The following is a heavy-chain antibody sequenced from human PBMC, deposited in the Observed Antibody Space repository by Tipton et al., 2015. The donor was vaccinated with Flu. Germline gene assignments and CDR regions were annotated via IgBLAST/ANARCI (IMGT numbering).Heavy chain of an antibody. CDR1: GGSFSGYY. V-gene: IGHV4-34*01. J-gene: IGHJ4*02. CDR2: INHSGST. CDR3: ARDGVYGPVDY. D-gene: IGHD3-10*01. Sequence: TLSLTCAVYGGSFSGYYWSWIRQPPGKGLEWIGEINHSGSTNYNPSLKSRVTISVDTSKNQFSLKLSSVTAADTAVYYCARDGVYGPVDYWGQGTLVTVSS.